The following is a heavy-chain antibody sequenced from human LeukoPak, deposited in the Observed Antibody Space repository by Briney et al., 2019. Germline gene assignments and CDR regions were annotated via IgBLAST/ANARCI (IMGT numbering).Heavy chain of an antibody. CDR1: GGSFSGYY. J-gene: IGHJ4*02. V-gene: IGHV4-34*01. CDR2: INHSGST. CDR3: ARGDSYTNTGPFDY. Sequence: SETLSLTCAVYGGSFSGYYWSWIRQPPGKGLEWIGEINHSGSTNYNPSLKSRATISVDTSKNQFSLKLSSVTAADTAVYYCARGDSYTNTGPFDYWGQGTLVTVSS. D-gene: IGHD5-18*01.